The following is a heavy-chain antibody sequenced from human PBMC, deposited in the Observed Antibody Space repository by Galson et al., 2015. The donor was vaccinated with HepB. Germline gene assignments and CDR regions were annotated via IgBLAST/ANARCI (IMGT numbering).Heavy chain of an antibody. CDR2: ISSSSSTI. CDR1: GFTFSSYS. CDR3: ARGFARSSTSTHNYFDY. J-gene: IGHJ4*02. D-gene: IGHD2-2*01. Sequence: SLRLSCAASGFTFSSYSMNWVRQAPGKGLEWVSYISSSSSTIYYADSVKGRFTISRDNAKNSLYLQMNSLRAEDTAVCYCARGFARSSTSTHNYFDYWGQGTLVTVSS. V-gene: IGHV3-48*01.